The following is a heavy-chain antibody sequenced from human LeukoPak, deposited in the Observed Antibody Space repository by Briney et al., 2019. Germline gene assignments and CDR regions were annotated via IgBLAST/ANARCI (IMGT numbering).Heavy chain of an antibody. V-gene: IGHV3-21*01. CDR3: AREPFWSGYYSNLHFDY. Sequence: GGSLRLSCAASEFTFSSYNMNWVRQAPGKGLEWVSSISSSSKYIYYADSVKGRFTISRDNAKNSLYLQMNSLRAEDTAVYYCAREPFWSGYYSNLHFDYWGQGTLVTVSS. CDR1: EFTFSSYN. D-gene: IGHD3-3*01. J-gene: IGHJ4*02. CDR2: ISSSSKYI.